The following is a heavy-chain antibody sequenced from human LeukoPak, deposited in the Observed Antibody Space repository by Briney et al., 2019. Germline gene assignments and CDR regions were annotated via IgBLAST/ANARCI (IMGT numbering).Heavy chain of an antibody. CDR2: INPNSGGT. V-gene: IGHV1-2*02. Sequence: RASVKVSCKASGYTFTGYYMHWVRQAPGQGLEWMGWINPNSGGTNYAQKFQGRVTMTRDTSISTAYMEPSRLRSDDTAVYYCARGQATYYYDSSGSKVFDYWGQGTLVTVSS. CDR1: GYTFTGYY. D-gene: IGHD3-22*01. J-gene: IGHJ4*02. CDR3: ARGQATYYYDSSGSKVFDY.